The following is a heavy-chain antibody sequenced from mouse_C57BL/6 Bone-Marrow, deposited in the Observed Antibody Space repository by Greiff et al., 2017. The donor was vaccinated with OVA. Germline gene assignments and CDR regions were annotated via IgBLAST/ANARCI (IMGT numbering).Heavy chain of an antibody. J-gene: IGHJ4*01. V-gene: IGHV5-9-1*02. Sequence: EVNVVESGEGLVKPGGSLKLSCAASGFTFSSYAMSWVRQTPEKRLEWVAYISSGGDYIYYADTVKGRFTISRDNARNTLYLQMSSLKSEDTAMYYCTRGGLFYYGTSYAMDYWGQGTSVTVSS. D-gene: IGHD1-1*01. CDR3: TRGGLFYYGTSYAMDY. CDR1: GFTFSSYA. CDR2: ISSGGDYI.